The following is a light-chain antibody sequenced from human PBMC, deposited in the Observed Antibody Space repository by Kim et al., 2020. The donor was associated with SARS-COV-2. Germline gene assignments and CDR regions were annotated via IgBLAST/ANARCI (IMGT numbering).Light chain of an antibody. V-gene: IGKV1-12*01. CDR1: QDIGTW. CDR3: QQTNSLPRT. Sequence: DIQMTQSPSSVPASVGDRVTVTCRASQDIGTWLAWYQQKPGKAPELLISGSSTLQSGVPSRFSGSGSGTDFTLTISCLQPEDFATYFCQQTNSLPRTFGPGTKVDI. J-gene: IGKJ3*01. CDR2: GSS.